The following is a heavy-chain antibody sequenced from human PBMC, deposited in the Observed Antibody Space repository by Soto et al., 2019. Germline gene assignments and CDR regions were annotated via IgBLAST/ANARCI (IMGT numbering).Heavy chain of an antibody. J-gene: IGHJ5*02. CDR1: GFSLSNAGLG. Sequence: QVTVKESGPVLVKPTETLTLTCTVSGFSLSNAGLGVSWIRQPPGKALEWLAHIFSDDEKSYRTSLKTRLTISKHTSKNQVVLTMTNVDPVDTATYYCASTYSTSWYWFDPWGQGTLVTVSS. CDR3: ASTYSTSWYWFDP. V-gene: IGHV2-26*04. CDR2: IFSDDEK. D-gene: IGHD6-13*01.